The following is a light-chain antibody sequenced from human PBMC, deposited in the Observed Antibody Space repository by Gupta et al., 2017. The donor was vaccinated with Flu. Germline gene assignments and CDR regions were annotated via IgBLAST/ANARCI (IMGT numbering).Light chain of an antibody. Sequence: DLQMTQSPSSLSASVGDRITCSCRSSQGIKKDLACFQQKPGKVPKPLLYAASRLHSGVLPTFSGSRSATAFTLIIRSLLPPDFATYSCRQENSYRRTFGQGTKVEIK. V-gene: IGKV1-16*01. CDR3: RQENSYRRT. CDR1: QGIKKD. CDR2: AAS. J-gene: IGKJ1*01.